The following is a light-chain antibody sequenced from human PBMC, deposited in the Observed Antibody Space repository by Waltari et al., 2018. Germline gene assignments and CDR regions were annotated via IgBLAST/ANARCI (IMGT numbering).Light chain of an antibody. CDR2: YDR. V-gene: IGLV3-21*04. CDR1: NIGTYS. Sequence: SSVVTQPPSVSVAPGETATITCGGDNIGTYSVHWYQQKAGQAPVLVIFYDRDRPSGIPDRVSGSNAGNTATLTISRVEAGDEARYYCHVWHPHVDPGVFGTGTEVTVL. J-gene: IGLJ1*01. CDR3: HVWHPHVDPGV.